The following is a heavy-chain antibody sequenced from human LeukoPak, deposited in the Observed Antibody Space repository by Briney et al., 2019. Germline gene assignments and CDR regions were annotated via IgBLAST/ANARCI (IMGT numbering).Heavy chain of an antibody. Sequence: GGSLRLSCAASGFTFSSYSMNWVRQAPGKGLEWVSYISSSSSTIYYADSVRGRFTISRDNAKNSLYLQMNSLRAEDTAVYYCARDLRELRLLEWPPASAFDIWGQGTMVTVSS. CDR2: ISSSSSTI. J-gene: IGHJ3*02. CDR1: GFTFSSYS. V-gene: IGHV3-48*01. CDR3: ARDLRELRLLEWPPASAFDI. D-gene: IGHD3-3*01.